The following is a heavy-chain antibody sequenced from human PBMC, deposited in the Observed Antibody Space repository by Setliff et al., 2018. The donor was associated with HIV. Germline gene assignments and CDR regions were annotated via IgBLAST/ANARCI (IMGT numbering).Heavy chain of an antibody. J-gene: IGHJ3*02. Sequence: PSETLSLTCTVSGDSINSGDYYWSWIRQPPGKGLEWIGYIYHSGSTHYNPSLNSRVAFSVDTSKNQFSLKLYSVTVADTAFYYCASADSSSWFFATFDIWGQGTMVTVSS. CDR2: IYHSGST. CDR3: ASADSSSWFFATFDI. V-gene: IGHV4-30-4*01. CDR1: GDSINSGDYY. D-gene: IGHD6-13*01.